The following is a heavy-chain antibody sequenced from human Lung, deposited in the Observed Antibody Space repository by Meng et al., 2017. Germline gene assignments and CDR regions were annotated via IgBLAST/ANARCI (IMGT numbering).Heavy chain of an antibody. D-gene: IGHD6-19*01. Sequence: QAKLHESGPGLCKPSEALSLTCSVSGGSISTSGYYWGWIRQPPGKGLEWIGSIGHSGFTYYTPSLKSRVAVSLDTSKSQFSLMLTSVTAADTAVYYCVRSSAWVRTGFNPWGQGTLVTVSS. CDR1: GGSISTSGYY. CDR2: IGHSGFT. J-gene: IGHJ5*02. V-gene: IGHV4-39*01. CDR3: VRSSAWVRTGFNP.